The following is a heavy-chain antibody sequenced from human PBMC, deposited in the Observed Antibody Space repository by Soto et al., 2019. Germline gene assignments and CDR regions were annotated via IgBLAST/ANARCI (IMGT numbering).Heavy chain of an antibody. CDR3: ARDKITGRFDY. CDR1: GGSISSGGYY. V-gene: IGHV4-31*03. J-gene: IGHJ4*02. CDR2: IYYSGST. D-gene: IGHD2-8*02. Sequence: SETLSLTCTVSGGSISSGGYYWSWIRQHPGKGLEWIGYIYYSGSTYYNPSLKSRVTISVDTSKNQFSLKLTSVTAADTAVYYCARDKITGRFDYWGQGTLVTVSS.